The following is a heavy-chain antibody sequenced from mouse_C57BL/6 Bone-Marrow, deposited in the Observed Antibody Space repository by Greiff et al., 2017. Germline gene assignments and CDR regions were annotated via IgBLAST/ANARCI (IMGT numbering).Heavy chain of an antibody. Sequence: VQRVESGAELARPGASVKLSCKASGYTFTSYGISWVKQRTGQGLEWIGEIYPRSGNTYYNEKFKGKATLTADKSSRTAYMELRSLTSEDSAVYFGARSYYGNYPMDYWGQGTSVTVSS. V-gene: IGHV1-81*01. CDR2: IYPRSGNT. CDR1: GYTFTSYG. D-gene: IGHD2-1*01. CDR3: ARSYYGNYPMDY. J-gene: IGHJ4*01.